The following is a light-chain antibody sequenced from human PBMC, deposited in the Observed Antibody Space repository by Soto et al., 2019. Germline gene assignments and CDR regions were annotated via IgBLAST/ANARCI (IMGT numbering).Light chain of an antibody. J-gene: IGLJ3*02. CDR1: SSDVGGGYHY. CDR3: SSYTRSNTWV. V-gene: IGLV2-14*01. CDR2: EVS. Sequence: QSALTQPASVSGSPGQSITISCPGTSSDVGGGYHYVSWYQQHTGKAPKLMIYEVSNRPSGVSDRFSGSKSGNTASLTISGLQEEDEAVYYCSSYTRSNTWVFGGGTKLTVL.